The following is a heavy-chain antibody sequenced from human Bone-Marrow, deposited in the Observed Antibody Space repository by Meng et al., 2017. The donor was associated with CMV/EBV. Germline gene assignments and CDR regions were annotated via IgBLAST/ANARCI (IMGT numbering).Heavy chain of an antibody. V-gene: IGHV3-23*01. J-gene: IGHJ4*02. CDR3: AKYGNVNHIHYFFDH. CDR2: ISGNGETT. D-gene: IGHD1-14*01. Sequence: GESLKISCAASGFTFSTNGMTWVRQGPGTGLEWVADISGNGETTYYADPVRGRFTVSRDNSKNTLYLQMHNLAAEDTAVYYCAKYGNVNHIHYFFDHRGQGELVNVDS. CDR1: GFTFSTNG.